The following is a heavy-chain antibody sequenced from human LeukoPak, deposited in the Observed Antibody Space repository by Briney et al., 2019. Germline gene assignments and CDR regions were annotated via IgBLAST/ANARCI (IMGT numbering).Heavy chain of an antibody. CDR1: GYTFTDYY. D-gene: IGHD3-9*01. V-gene: IGHV1-2*02. CDR3: ASHYDILTGSRYYYYGMDV. CDR2: INPNSGGT. Sequence: ASVKVSCKASGYTFTDYYMHWVRQAPGQGLEWMGWINPNSGGTNYAQSFQGRVTMTRDTSISTAYMELSRLRSDDTAVYYCASHYDILTGSRYYYYGMDVWGQGATVTVSS. J-gene: IGHJ6*02.